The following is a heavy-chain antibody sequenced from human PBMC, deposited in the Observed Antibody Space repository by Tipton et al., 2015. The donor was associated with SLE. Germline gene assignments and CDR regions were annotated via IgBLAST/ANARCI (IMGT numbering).Heavy chain of an antibody. CDR2: IWYDGSNK. V-gene: IGHV3-30*02. Sequence: SLRLSCAASGFSFNSYGMHWVRQAPGKGLEWVACIWYDGSNKYYADSVKGRFTISRDNSKSTLFLQMNSLRPEDTAIYYCAKISFDDYPDDWGQGTLVSVSS. D-gene: IGHD4-11*01. J-gene: IGHJ4*02. CDR1: GFSFNSYG. CDR3: AKISFDDYPDD.